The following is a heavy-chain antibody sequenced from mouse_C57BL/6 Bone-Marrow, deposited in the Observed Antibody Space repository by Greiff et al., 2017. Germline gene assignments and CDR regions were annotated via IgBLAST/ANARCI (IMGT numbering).Heavy chain of an antibody. D-gene: IGHD1-1*01. CDR2: IYTRSGNT. Sequence: VQLQQSGAELARPGASVKLSCKASGYTFTSYGISWVKQRTGQGLEWIGEIYTRSGNTYYNEKFKGKATLTADKSSSTAYMELRSLTSEDSAVYFCARGYYYGSSYEAYGGQGTLVTVSA. V-gene: IGHV1-81*01. J-gene: IGHJ3*01. CDR1: GYTFTSYG. CDR3: ARGYYYGSSYEAY.